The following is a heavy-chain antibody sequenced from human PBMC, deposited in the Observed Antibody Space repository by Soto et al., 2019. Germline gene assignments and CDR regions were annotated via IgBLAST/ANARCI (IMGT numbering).Heavy chain of an antibody. D-gene: IGHD1-1*01. CDR1: GFRFSNYG. Sequence: QVQLVESGGGVVQPGRSLRLSCAASGFRFSNYGMHWVRQAPGKGLEWLAVIVADGTGLHYADSVRGRFTISRDNSKNAVYLQLNCLGADDTAIYFCARDDVLPDDGLDHWGQATLVTVSS. J-gene: IGHJ4*02. V-gene: IGHV3-33*01. CDR2: IVADGTGL. CDR3: ARDDVLPDDGLDH.